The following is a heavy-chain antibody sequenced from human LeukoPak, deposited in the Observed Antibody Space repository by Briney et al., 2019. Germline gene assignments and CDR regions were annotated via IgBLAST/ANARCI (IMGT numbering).Heavy chain of an antibody. D-gene: IGHD3-22*01. CDR2: ISYDGTNT. CDR1: GFRFSIYA. J-gene: IGHJ1*01. V-gene: IGHV3-30*04. Sequence: GGSLRLSCAASGFRFSIYAMHWVRQAPGKGLEWLGFISYDGTNTFYADSVRGRFTISRDNSKNTLYLQMNSLRLEDTAVYYCATTPGGDYYDSNHDPVCHFHHWGQGTLVTVSS. CDR3: ATTPGGDYYDSNHDPVCHFHH.